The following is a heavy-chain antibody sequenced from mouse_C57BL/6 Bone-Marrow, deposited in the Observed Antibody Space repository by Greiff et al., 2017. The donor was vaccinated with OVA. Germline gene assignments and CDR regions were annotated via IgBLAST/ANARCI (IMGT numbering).Heavy chain of an antibody. CDR1: GYTFTSYW. CDR3: ARGYVSSSFYAMDY. V-gene: IGHV1-50*01. J-gene: IGHJ4*01. CDR2: IDPSDSYT. Sequence: QVQLQQPGAELVKPGASVKLSCKASGYTFTSYWMQWVKQRPGQGLEWIGEIDPSDSYTKYTQKFKGKATLTVDTSSSTAYMQLSSLTSEDSAVYYCARGYVSSSFYAMDYWGQGTSVTVSS. D-gene: IGHD1-1*01.